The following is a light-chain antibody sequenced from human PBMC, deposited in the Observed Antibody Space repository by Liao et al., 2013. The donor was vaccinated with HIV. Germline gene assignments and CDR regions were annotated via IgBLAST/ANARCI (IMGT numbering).Light chain of an antibody. CDR3: QVWDRGSAHPTV. Sequence: SYELTQPPSVSVAPGKTARITCGGNNIGTYSVHWYQQRSGQAPVLVIFHGIDRPSGISDRFSGSTSENTATLTISRAEAGDEADYYCQVWDRGSAHPTVFGPGTKVTVL. J-gene: IGLJ1*01. CDR2: HGI. CDR1: NIGTYS. V-gene: IGLV3-21*04.